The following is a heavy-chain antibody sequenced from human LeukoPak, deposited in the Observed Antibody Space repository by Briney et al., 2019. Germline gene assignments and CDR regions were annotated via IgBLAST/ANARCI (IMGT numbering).Heavy chain of an antibody. V-gene: IGHV3-21*01. D-gene: IGHD3-10*01. CDR3: ARGDQGVLDY. CDR2: ISSSSSYI. CDR1: GFTFSSYS. J-gene: IGHJ4*02. Sequence: GGSLRLSCAASGFTFSSYSMNWVRQAPGKGLEWVSSISSSSSYIYYADSVKGRFTISRDNAKTSLYLQMNSLRAEDTAVYYCARGDQGVLDYWGQGTLLTVSS.